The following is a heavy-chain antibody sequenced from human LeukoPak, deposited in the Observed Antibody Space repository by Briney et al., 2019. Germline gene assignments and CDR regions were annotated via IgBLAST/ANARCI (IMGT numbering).Heavy chain of an antibody. V-gene: IGHV3-48*03. Sequence: GGSLRLSCAASGFTFSSYEMNWVRQAPGKGLEWVSYISSSGSTIYYADSVKGRFTISRDNAKNSLYLQMHTLRAEDTGVYYCAREGYSSSWYDDYWGQGTLDTVSS. CDR2: ISSSGSTI. CDR1: GFTFSSYE. J-gene: IGHJ4*02. D-gene: IGHD6-13*01. CDR3: AREGYSSSWYDDY.